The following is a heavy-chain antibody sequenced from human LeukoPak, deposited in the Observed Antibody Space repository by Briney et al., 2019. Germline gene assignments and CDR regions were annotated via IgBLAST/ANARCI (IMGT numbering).Heavy chain of an antibody. CDR2: VRNDGSDK. J-gene: IGHJ4*02. CDR3: AKHYYGSGSQKYYFDY. CDR1: GYVYGDYG. Sequence: GGSLRLSCTASGYVYGDYGMQWVRQARGKGLVCVTMVRNDGSDKYCADSVKGRFTISRDNSKNTLYLQMNSLRPEDTAVYYCAKHYYGSGSQKYYFDYWGQGTLVTVSS. V-gene: IGHV3-30*02. D-gene: IGHD3-10*01.